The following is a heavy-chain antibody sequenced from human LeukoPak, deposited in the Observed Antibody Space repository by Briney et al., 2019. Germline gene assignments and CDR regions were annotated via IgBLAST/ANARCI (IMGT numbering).Heavy chain of an antibody. V-gene: IGHV5-51*01. CDR2: IYPADSDT. Sequence: GESLKISCKASGYIFTNYWIGWVRQMPGKGLEWMGIIYPADSDTRYSLSFQGQVTISADKSMSTAYLQWSTLKASDTATYYCARQKGDGYNSPFDYWGQGTLVTVPS. CDR3: ARQKGDGYNSPFDY. CDR1: GYIFTNYW. D-gene: IGHD5-24*01. J-gene: IGHJ4*02.